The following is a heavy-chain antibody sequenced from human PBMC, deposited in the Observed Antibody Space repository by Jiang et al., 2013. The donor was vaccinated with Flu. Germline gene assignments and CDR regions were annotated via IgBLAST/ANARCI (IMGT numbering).Heavy chain of an antibody. CDR2: ISSSSSTI. CDR1: GFTFSSYS. D-gene: IGHD5-12*01. V-gene: IGHV3-48*02. Sequence: VQLLESGGGLVQPGGSLRLSCAASGFTFSSYSMNWVRQAPGKGLEWVSYISSSSSTIYYADSVKGRFTISRDNAKNSLYLQMNSLRDEDTAVYYCARDKNSGYDWEDAFDIWGQGTMVTVSS. J-gene: IGHJ3*02. CDR3: ARDKNSGYDWEDAFDI.